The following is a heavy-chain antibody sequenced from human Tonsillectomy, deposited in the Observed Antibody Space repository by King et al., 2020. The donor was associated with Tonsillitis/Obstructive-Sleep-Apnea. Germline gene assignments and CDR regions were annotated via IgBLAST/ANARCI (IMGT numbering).Heavy chain of an antibody. CDR2: INTNTGNP. CDR3: ARGGRQCSSASCYRGFDY. CDR1: GYSFTNYA. D-gene: IGHD2-2*01. J-gene: IGHJ4*02. V-gene: IGHV7-4-1*02. Sequence: QLVQSGSELKKPGASVKVSCKASGYSFTNYAINWVRQAPGQGLEWMGWINTNTGNPTYAQGFTGRFVVSVDTSVSTAYLQISSLKAEDTAVYYCARGGRQCSSASCYRGFDYWGQGTLVTVSS.